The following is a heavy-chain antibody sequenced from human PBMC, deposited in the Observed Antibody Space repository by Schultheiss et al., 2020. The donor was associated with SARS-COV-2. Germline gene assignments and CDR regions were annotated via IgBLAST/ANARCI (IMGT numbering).Heavy chain of an antibody. CDR2: IAYDGSNK. Sequence: GGSLRLSCAASGFTFSSYGMHWVRQAPGKGLEWVAVIAYDGSNKYYADSVKGRFTISRDNSKNTLYLQMNSLRAEDTAVYYCTTDPRITLQSGMDVWGQGTTVTVSS. V-gene: IGHV3-30*19. CDR1: GFTFSSYG. CDR3: TTDPRITLQSGMDV. J-gene: IGHJ6*02. D-gene: IGHD4-11*01.